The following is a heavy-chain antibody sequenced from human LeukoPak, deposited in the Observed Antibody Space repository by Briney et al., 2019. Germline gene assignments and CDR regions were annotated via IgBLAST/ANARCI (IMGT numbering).Heavy chain of an antibody. CDR1: GYTFTSYA. CDR3: ARARSGWTADAFDI. CDR2: INTNTANP. J-gene: IGHJ3*02. D-gene: IGHD6-19*01. V-gene: IGHV7-4-1*02. Sequence: GASVKVSCKASGYTFTSYAMNWVRQAPGQGLEWMGWINTNTANPTYAQGFTGLFVFSLDTSVSTAYLQISSLKAEDTAVYYCARARSGWTADAFDIWGQGTMVTVSS.